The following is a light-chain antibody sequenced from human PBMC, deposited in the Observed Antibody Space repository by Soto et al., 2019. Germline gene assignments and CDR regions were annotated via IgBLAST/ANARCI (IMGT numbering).Light chain of an antibody. CDR3: SAWDDSLNGPA. CDR2: SNN. V-gene: IGLV1-44*01. CDR1: SSNIGSNT. Sequence: QSVLTQPPSASGTPGQRVTISCSGRSSNIGSNTVYWYQQLPGTAPKLLIYSNNQRPSGVPDRFSGSKSGTSASLAISGLQSEDEADYYCSAWDDSLNGPAFGGGTQLTVL. J-gene: IGLJ2*01.